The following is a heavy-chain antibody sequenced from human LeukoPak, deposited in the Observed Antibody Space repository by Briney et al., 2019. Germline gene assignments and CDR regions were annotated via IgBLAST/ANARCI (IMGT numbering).Heavy chain of an antibody. CDR1: GGSISSYY. CDR3: VKDGHGMDV. V-gene: IGHV4-59*12. J-gene: IGHJ6*02. Sequence: SETLSLTCTVSGGSISSYYWSWIRQPPGKGLEWIGYIYYSGSTNYNPSLKSRVTISVDTSKNQMSLKLTSVTAADTAVYYCVKDGHGMDVWGQGTTVTVSS. CDR2: IYYSGST.